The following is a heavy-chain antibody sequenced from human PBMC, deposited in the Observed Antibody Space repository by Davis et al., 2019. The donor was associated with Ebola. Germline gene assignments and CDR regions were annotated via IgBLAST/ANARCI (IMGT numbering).Heavy chain of an antibody. J-gene: IGHJ6*02. CDR3: AREQYALDV. V-gene: IGHV4-34*01. Sequence: PSETLPLTCAVNGGPFSAYYWTYIRQSPGMGLEWIGEINHSGISSYNPALKTRVRMSVDPSKNQFSLRLRSVTAADTAVYYCAREQYALDVWGQGTTVTVSS. CDR1: GGPFSAYY. CDR2: INHSGIS.